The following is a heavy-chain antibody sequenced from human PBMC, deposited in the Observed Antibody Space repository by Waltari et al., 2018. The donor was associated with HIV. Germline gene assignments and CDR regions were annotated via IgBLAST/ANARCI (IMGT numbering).Heavy chain of an antibody. J-gene: IGHJ3*02. Sequence: QVQLVESGGGVVQPGRSLRLSCAASGFTFSRYDRHRVSQAPSKVLEWVAVISYDGSNKYCADSVKGRFTISRDNSKNTLYLQINSLRAEDTAVYYCARDQTMTRAFDIWGQGTMVIVSS. CDR3: ARDQTMTRAFDI. CDR1: GFTFSRYD. CDR2: ISYDGSNK. D-gene: IGHD3-22*01. V-gene: IGHV3-30*01.